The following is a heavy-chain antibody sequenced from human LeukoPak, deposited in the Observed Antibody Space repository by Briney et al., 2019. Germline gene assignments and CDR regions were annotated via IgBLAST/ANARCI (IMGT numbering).Heavy chain of an antibody. Sequence: PGGSLRLSCAASGFTFSSYGMHWVRQAPGKGLEWVAVIWYDGSNKYYADSVKGRFTISRDNSKNTLYLQMNSLRAEDTAVYYCARDTDYYENYFDYWGQGTLVTVSS. J-gene: IGHJ4*02. D-gene: IGHD3-22*01. CDR3: ARDTDYYENYFDY. CDR1: GFTFSSYG. CDR2: IWYDGSNK. V-gene: IGHV3-33*01.